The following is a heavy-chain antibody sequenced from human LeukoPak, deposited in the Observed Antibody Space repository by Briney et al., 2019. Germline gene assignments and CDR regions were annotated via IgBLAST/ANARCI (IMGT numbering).Heavy chain of an antibody. CDR2: IDDSGDNT. CDR1: GFTFRSYA. Sequence: PGGSLRLSCAASGFTFRSYAMSWVRQAPEKGLEWVSGIDDSGDNTYSADSVKGRFTISRDNAKNSLYLQMNSLRAEDTAVYYCARPAADCGGDCYWAFDYWGQGTLVTVSS. D-gene: IGHD2-21*01. V-gene: IGHV3-23*01. J-gene: IGHJ4*02. CDR3: ARPAADCGGDCYWAFDY.